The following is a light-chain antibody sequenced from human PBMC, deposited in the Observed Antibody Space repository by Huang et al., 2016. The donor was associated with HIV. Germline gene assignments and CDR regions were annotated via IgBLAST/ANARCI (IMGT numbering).Light chain of an antibody. Sequence: EIVLTQSPATLSWSPGERATLSCRASQSVSIYLAWYQQKPGQAPRLLIYDASNRATGIPARFSGSGSGTDFTLTISSLEPEDFAVYYCQQRSNWPRSFGQGTRLEIK. CDR3: QQRSNWPRS. J-gene: IGKJ5*01. CDR1: QSVSIY. V-gene: IGKV3-11*01. CDR2: DAS.